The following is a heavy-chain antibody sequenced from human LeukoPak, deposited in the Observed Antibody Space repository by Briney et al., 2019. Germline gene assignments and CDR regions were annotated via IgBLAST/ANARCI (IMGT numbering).Heavy chain of an antibody. J-gene: IGHJ4*02. CDR2: ISGGGSGT. Sequence: QPGGSLRLSYAPSGFTFSSYAMSWVRQAPGKGLEWVAVISGGGSGTYYADSVRGRFTISRDNSKNTLYLQMNSLGAEDTAVYYCATSSTSVTTIDYWGQGTLVTVSS. CDR1: GFTFSSYA. V-gene: IGHV3-23*01. CDR3: ATSSTSVTTIDY. D-gene: IGHD4-17*01.